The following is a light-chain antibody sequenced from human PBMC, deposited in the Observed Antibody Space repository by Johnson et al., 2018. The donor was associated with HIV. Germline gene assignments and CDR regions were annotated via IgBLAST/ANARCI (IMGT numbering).Light chain of an antibody. V-gene: IGLV1-51*01. CDR3: GTWDSSLSAGV. J-gene: IGLJ1*01. CDR2: DNH. CDR1: SSNIGNNY. Sequence: QSVLTQPPSVSAAPGQKVTISCSGSSSNIGNNYVSWYQQLPGTAPKVLIYDNHKRPSGIPDRVSGSKSGTSATLCITGLQTGDEADYYCGTWDSSLSAGVFGTGTKVTVL.